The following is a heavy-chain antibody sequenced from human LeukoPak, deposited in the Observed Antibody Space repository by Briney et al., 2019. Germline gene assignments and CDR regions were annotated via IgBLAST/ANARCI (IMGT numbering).Heavy chain of an antibody. CDR2: IYWNDDK. CDR1: GFSLRSSGVG. D-gene: IGHD1-26*01. J-gene: IGHJ2*01. V-gene: IGHV2-5*01. CDR3: AHRVRELGFYWYFDL. Sequence: SGPTLVNPTQTLTLTCTFSGFSLRSSGVGVGWIRQPPGKALEWLALIYWNDDKRYSPSLESRLTITKDASRNQVVLTMTNMDPVDTATYYCAHRVRELGFYWYFDLWGPGTLVTVSS.